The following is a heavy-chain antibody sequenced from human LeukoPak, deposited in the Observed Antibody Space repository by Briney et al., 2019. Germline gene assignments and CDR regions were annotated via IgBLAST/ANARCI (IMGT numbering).Heavy chain of an antibody. D-gene: IGHD3-9*01. CDR3: ARALEYYDILTGLGL. V-gene: IGHV3-23*01. J-gene: IGHJ2*01. Sequence: GGSLRLSCAASGFTFTNYAMSWVRQAHGKGLEWVSSISGSGGGTYYADSVKGRFTISRDNSKDTLFLQMNSLRAEDTAVYYCARALEYYDILTGLGLWGRGTLVTVSS. CDR2: ISGSGGGT. CDR1: GFTFTNYA.